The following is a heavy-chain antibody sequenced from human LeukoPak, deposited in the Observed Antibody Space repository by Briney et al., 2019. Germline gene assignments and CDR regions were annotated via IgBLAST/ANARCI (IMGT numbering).Heavy chain of an antibody. V-gene: IGHV4-59*08. Sequence: SETLSLTCTVSGGSISSYYWSWIRQPPGKGLEWIGYIYYSGSTNYNPSLKSRVTISVDTSKNQFSLKLSSVTAADTAVYYCARHGDYDSSGYPYYFDYWGQGTLVTVSS. CDR2: IYYSGST. D-gene: IGHD3-22*01. CDR1: GGSISSYY. J-gene: IGHJ4*02. CDR3: ARHGDYDSSGYPYYFDY.